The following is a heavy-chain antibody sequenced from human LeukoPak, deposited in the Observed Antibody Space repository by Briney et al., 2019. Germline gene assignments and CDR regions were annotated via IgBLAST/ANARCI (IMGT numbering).Heavy chain of an antibody. CDR3: AREWMGRAFDI. Sequence: GSLRLSCAGSGFTFSHFWMSWVRQAPGKGLEWVAYIKKTGIETYYLDSVKGRFTITRDNNRNSLFLQMYSLRAEDTAVYFCAREWMGRAFDIWGQGTMVTVSS. J-gene: IGHJ3*02. CDR2: IKKTGIET. CDR1: GFTFSHFW. V-gene: IGHV3-7*01. D-gene: IGHD5-12*01.